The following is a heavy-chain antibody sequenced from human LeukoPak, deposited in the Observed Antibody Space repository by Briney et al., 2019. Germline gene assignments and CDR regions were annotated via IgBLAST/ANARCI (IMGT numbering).Heavy chain of an antibody. Sequence: KSSETLSLTCAVYGGSFSGYYWSWIRQPPGKGLEWIGEINHSGSTNYNPSLKSRVTISVDTSKNQFSLKLSSVTAADTAVYYCARGPTYGDHESNRVFDYWGQGTLVTVSS. V-gene: IGHV4-34*01. CDR1: GGSFSGYY. J-gene: IGHJ4*02. CDR3: ARGPTYGDHESNRVFDY. CDR2: INHSGST. D-gene: IGHD4-17*01.